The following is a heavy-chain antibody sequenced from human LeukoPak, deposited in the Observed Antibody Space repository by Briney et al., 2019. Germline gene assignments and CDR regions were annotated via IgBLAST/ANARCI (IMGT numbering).Heavy chain of an antibody. CDR2: INPNSGGT. D-gene: IGHD2-15*01. Sequence: ASVKVSCKASGYTFTGYYMHWVRQAPGQGLEWMGWINPNSGGTNYAQKCQGRVTMTRDTSISTAYMELSRLRSDDTAVYYCARYYCSGGSCYLFDYWGQGTLVTVSS. V-gene: IGHV1-2*02. CDR3: ARYYCSGGSCYLFDY. J-gene: IGHJ4*02. CDR1: GYTFTGYY.